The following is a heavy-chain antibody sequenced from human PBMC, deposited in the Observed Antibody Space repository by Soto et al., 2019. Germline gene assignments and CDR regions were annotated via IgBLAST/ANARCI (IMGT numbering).Heavy chain of an antibody. J-gene: IGHJ5*02. CDR2: IYHSGST. CDR1: GGSISSSNW. V-gene: IGHV4-4*02. Sequence: ASETLSLTCAVSGGSISSSNWWSWVRQPPGKGLEWIGEIYHSGSTNYNPSLKSRVTISVDKSKNQFSLKLSSVTAADTAVYYCASRGYDFWSGYPWGQGTLVTVSS. D-gene: IGHD3-3*01. CDR3: ASRGYDFWSGYP.